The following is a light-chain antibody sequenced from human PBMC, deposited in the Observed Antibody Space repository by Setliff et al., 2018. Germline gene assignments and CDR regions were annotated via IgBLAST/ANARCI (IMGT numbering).Light chain of an antibody. Sequence: QSALTQPPSVSGAPGQRVTISCTGSRSNIGANYEVHWYQHLPGAAPKLLIFANSNRPSGVPDRFSGSKSDTSASLAIAGLQPEDEADYYCQSYDTSLSAYVFGTGTKGTVL. CDR1: RSNIGANYE. J-gene: IGLJ1*01. CDR3: QSYDTSLSAYV. CDR2: ANS. V-gene: IGLV1-40*01.